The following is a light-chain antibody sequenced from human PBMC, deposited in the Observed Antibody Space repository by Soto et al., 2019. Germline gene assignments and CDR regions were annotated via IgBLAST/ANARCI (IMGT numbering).Light chain of an antibody. V-gene: IGKV3-15*01. CDR2: GAS. J-gene: IGKJ4*01. CDR3: QQYNNWPRT. CDR1: QSVSIN. Sequence: EIVMTQSPATLSVSPGERATLSCRASQSVSINLAWYQQKPGQAPRLLIYGASTRATGIPARFSGSGSGTVFTLTISGLQSEDSAVYYCQQYNNWPRTFGGGTKVEIK.